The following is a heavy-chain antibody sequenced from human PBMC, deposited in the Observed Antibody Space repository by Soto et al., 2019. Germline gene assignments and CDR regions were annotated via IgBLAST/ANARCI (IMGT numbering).Heavy chain of an antibody. D-gene: IGHD3-22*01. CDR3: VRLIYYHYGMDV. CDR1: GYSFSSYW. Sequence: PGESLKISCKGSGYSFSSYWIGWVRQMPGKGLERMGIIWPGDSDLKYSPSFQGQVTISVDKSINTAYLQWSSLKASDTAMYYCVRLIYYHYGMDVWGQGTTVTVSS. CDR2: IWPGDSDL. J-gene: IGHJ6*02. V-gene: IGHV5-51*01.